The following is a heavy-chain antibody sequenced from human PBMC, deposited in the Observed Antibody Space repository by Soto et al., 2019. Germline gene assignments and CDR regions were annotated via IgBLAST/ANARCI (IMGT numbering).Heavy chain of an antibody. CDR3: ARGVAGTGFDL. D-gene: IGHD6-19*01. Sequence: PSQTLSLTCAISGDSVSSNIAAWNWIISSPSRGLEWLGRTYYRSNWRHDYAVSVKSRITVNPDTSNNHLSLQLNSVPPDDTAVYYCARGVAGTGFDLWGQGTLVTVS. CDR2: TYYRSNWRH. J-gene: IGHJ4*02. V-gene: IGHV6-1*01. CDR1: GDSVSSNIAA.